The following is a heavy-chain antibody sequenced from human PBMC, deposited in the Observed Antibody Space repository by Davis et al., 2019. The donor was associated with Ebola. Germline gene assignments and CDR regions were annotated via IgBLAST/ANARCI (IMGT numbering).Heavy chain of an antibody. Sequence: AASVKVSCKASGYTFTSFDINWVRQATGQGLEWMGWMNPNSGNTSYAQKFQGRVTMTRDTSTTSVYMELSSLRSEDTAVYYCARDATGGVAAIATNYFDYWGQGALVTVSS. J-gene: IGHJ4*02. D-gene: IGHD6-13*01. V-gene: IGHV1-8*01. CDR3: ARDATGGVAAIATNYFDY. CDR1: GYTFTSFD. CDR2: MNPNSGNT.